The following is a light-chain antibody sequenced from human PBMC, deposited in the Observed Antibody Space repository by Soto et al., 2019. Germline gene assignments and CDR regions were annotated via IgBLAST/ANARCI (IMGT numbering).Light chain of an antibody. CDR2: DVS. CDR1: SSDVGGYNY. V-gene: IGLV2-14*01. J-gene: IGLJ1*01. Sequence: QSVLPQPASVNGSPGQSITISCTGTSSDVGGYNYVSWYQQHPGKAPKLMIYDVSNRPSGVSNRFSGSKSGNTASLTISGLQAEDEADYYCSSYTSSRYVFGTGTKVTVL. CDR3: SSYTSSRYV.